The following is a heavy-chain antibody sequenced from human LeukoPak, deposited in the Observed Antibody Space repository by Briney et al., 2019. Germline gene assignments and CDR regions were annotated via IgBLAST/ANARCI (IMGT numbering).Heavy chain of an antibody. CDR2: IKQDGSEK. CDR1: EFSFSSYW. D-gene: IGHD6-19*01. Sequence: PGGSLRLSCEGSEFSFSSYWMSWVRQAPGKGLEWVAKIKQDGSEKYYVDSVKGRFTISRDNAKNSLYLQMNSLRAEDTAVYYCARDKRQWLVPRYYFDYWGQGTLVTVSS. V-gene: IGHV3-7*01. CDR3: ARDKRQWLVPRYYFDY. J-gene: IGHJ4*02.